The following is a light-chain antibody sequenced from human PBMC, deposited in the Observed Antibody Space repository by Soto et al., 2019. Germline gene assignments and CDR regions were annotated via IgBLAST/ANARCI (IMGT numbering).Light chain of an antibody. CDR2: EVS. J-gene: IGLJ1*01. V-gene: IGLV2-14*01. Sequence: QSVLAQPASVSGSPGQSITISCTGTSSDVGGYNYVSWYQQHPGKAPKLMIYEVSNRPSGVSNRFSGSKSGNTASLTISGLQAEDEADYYCSSYTSRSTGVFGPRTKVTV. CDR3: SSYTSRSTGV. CDR1: SSDVGGYNY.